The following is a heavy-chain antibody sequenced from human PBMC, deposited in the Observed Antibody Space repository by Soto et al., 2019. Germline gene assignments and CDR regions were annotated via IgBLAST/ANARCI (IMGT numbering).Heavy chain of an antibody. CDR2: ISGNGVNT. V-gene: IGHV3-23*01. Sequence: PGGSLRLSCAASGFTFSTYAMSWVRQAPGKGLEWVSAISGNGVNTYYADSVKGRFTISRDNSKNTLYLQMSSLRAEDTATYYCARVPRSRSGWSTYYFDCWGQGTLVTVS. CDR1: GFTFSTYA. D-gene: IGHD6-19*01. CDR3: ARVPRSRSGWSTYYFDC. J-gene: IGHJ4*02.